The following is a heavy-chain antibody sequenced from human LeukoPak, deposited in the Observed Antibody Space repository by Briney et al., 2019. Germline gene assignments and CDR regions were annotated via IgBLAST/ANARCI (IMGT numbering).Heavy chain of an antibody. CDR1: GYTFTRYD. CDR2: ISTKSGMT. CDR3: ARDGTYGSVTA. V-gene: IGHV1-8*03. J-gene: IGHJ4*02. D-gene: IGHD3-10*01. Sequence: GASVKVSCKASGYTFTRYDINWVRQATGQGLEWMGWISTKSGMTGHAQKFQGRITITKDTSISTVYMELSSLSSEDTAVYFCARDGTYGSVTAWGQGTLVTVSS.